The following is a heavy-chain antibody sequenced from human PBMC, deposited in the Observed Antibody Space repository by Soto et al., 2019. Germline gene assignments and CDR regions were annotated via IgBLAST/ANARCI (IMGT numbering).Heavy chain of an antibody. CDR1: GYTFTGYY. D-gene: IGHD1-1*01. Sequence: ASVKVSCKAPGYTFTGYYMHWVRQAPGQGLEWMGWINPNSGGTNYAQKFQGRVTMTRDTSISTAYMELSRLRSDDTAVYYCARDDGRTGAFDIWGQGTMVTVSS. CDR3: ARDDGRTGAFDI. CDR2: INPNSGGT. J-gene: IGHJ3*02. V-gene: IGHV1-2*02.